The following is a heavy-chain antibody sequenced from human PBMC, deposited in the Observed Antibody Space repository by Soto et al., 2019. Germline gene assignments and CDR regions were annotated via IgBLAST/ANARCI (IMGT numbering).Heavy chain of an antibody. CDR3: ARPSISASGWYLSWFDP. J-gene: IGHJ5*02. V-gene: IGHV1-18*01. CDR2: ISAYNGNT. D-gene: IGHD6-19*01. Sequence: QVQLVQSGAEVKKPGASVKVSCKASGYTFTSYGISWVRQAPGQGLEWMGWISAYNGNTNYAQKRQGRVTMTTDTSTSTACMELRSLRSDDSAVYYCARPSISASGWYLSWFDPWGQGTLVTVSS. CDR1: GYTFTSYG.